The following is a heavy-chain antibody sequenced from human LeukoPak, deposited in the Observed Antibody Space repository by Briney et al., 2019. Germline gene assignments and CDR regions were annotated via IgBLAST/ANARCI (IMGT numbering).Heavy chain of an antibody. V-gene: IGHV1-69*13. CDR2: IIPIFGTA. Sequence: SVTVSCKASGGTFSSYAISWVRQARGQGLEWMGGIIPIFGTANYAQKFQGRVTITADESTSTAYMELSSLRSEDTAVYYCARVLGGTLDYWGQGTLVTVSS. CDR1: GGTFSSYA. D-gene: IGHD6-19*01. J-gene: IGHJ4*02. CDR3: ARVLGGTLDY.